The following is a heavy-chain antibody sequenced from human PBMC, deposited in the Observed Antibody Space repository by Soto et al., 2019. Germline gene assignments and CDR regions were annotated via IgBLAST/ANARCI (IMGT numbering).Heavy chain of an antibody. J-gene: IGHJ4*02. V-gene: IGHV3-30*18. Sequence: QVQLVESGGGVVQPGRSLRLSCAASGFTFSSYGMHWVRQAPGKGLEWVAVISYDGSNKYYADSVKGRFTISRDNSKNTLYLQMNSLRAEDTAVYYCAKDGEYYSDSSGYPEPGPSWGQGTLVTVSS. CDR2: ISYDGSNK. D-gene: IGHD3-22*01. CDR3: AKDGEYYSDSSGYPEPGPS. CDR1: GFTFSSYG.